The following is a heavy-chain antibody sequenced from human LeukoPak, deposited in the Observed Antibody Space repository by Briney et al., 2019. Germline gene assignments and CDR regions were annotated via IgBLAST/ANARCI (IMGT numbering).Heavy chain of an antibody. Sequence: SETLSLTCAVYGGSFSGYYWSWIRQPPGKGLEWIGEINHSGSTNYNPSPKSRVTISVDTSKNQFSLKLSSVTAADTAVYYCARLGIGVGYKLRWFDPWGQGTLVTVSS. CDR2: INHSGST. CDR3: ARLGIGVGYKLRWFDP. CDR1: GGSFSGYY. D-gene: IGHD5-24*01. V-gene: IGHV4-34*01. J-gene: IGHJ5*02.